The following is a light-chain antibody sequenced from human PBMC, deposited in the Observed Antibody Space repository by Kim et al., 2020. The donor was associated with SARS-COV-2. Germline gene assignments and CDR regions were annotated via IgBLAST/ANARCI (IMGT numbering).Light chain of an antibody. V-gene: IGKV3-20*01. CDR1: QSVSTS. CDR2: DAS. CDR3: QQYGTSPFT. J-gene: IGKJ3*01. Sequence: EIVLTQSPGTLSLSPGERATLSCRASQSVSTSLAWYQQQPGQAPRLLMYDASSRATGIPDRFSGSESGTDFTLTISRLEPEDFAVYYCQQYGTSPFTFGPGTKLEI.